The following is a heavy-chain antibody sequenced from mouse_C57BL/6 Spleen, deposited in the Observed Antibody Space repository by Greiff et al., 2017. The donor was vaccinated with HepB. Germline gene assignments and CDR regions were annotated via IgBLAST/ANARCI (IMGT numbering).Heavy chain of an antibody. V-gene: IGHV1-54*01. CDR3: ARLTGPYYAMDY. Sequence: QVQLKESGAELVRPGTSVKVSCKASGYAFTNYLIEWVKQRPGQGLEWIGVINPGSGGTNYNEKFKGKATLTADKSSSTAYMQLSSLTSEDSAVYFCARLTGPYYAMDYWGQGTSVTVSS. CDR1: GYAFTNYL. CDR2: INPGSGGT. D-gene: IGHD4-1*01. J-gene: IGHJ4*01.